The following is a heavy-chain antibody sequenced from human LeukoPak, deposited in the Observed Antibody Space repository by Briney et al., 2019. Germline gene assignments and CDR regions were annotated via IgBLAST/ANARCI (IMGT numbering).Heavy chain of an antibody. J-gene: IGHJ5*02. CDR3: ARDHNSFPPRSPNQYHPGWFDP. V-gene: IGHV4-39*07. CDR1: GGSISSSSYY. CDR2: IYYSGST. Sequence: SETLSLTCTVSGGSISSSSYYWGWIRQPPGKGLEWIGSIYYSGSTYYNPSLKSRVTISVDTSKNQFSLKLSSVTAADTAVYYCARDHNSFPPRSPNQYHPGWFDPWGQGTLVTVSS. D-gene: IGHD1-14*01.